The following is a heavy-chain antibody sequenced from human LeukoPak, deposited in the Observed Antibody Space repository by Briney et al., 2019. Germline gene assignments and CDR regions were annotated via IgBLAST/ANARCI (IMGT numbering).Heavy chain of an antibody. CDR2: ISSSSSTI. CDR3: ARVGQWLVKPWYYFDY. D-gene: IGHD6-19*01. J-gene: IGHJ4*02. V-gene: IGHV3-48*01. Sequence: GGSLRLSCAASGFTFSSYSMNWVRQAPGKGLEWVSYISSSSSTIYYAYSVKGRFTISRDNAKNPLYLQMNSLRAEDTAVYYCARVGQWLVKPWYYFDYWGQGTLVTVSS. CDR1: GFTFSSYS.